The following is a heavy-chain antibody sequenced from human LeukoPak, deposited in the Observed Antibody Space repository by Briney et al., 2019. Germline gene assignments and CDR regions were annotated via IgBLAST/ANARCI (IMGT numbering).Heavy chain of an antibody. V-gene: IGHV4-34*01. CDR2: INRSGRT. Sequence: PSETLSLTCAVYGGSFSDYFWGWIRQPPGKGLEWIGEINRSGRTYYNPSLKSRVTISVDTSKNQFSLNLSSVTAADTAVYYCARDAVVVPAAIHYGMDVWGQGTTVTVSS. CDR1: GGSFSDYF. CDR3: ARDAVVVPAAIHYGMDV. D-gene: IGHD2-2*01. J-gene: IGHJ6*02.